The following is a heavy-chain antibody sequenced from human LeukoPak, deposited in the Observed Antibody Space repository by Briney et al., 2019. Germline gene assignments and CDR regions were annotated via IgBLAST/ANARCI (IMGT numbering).Heavy chain of an antibody. V-gene: IGHV4-59*01. CDR2: IYYSGST. CDR3: ARGEGLLHTLDY. D-gene: IGHD1-26*01. Sequence: SETLSLTCTVSGGSISSYYWSWIRRPPGKGLEWIGYIYYSGSTNYNPSLKSRVTISVDTSKNQFSLKLSSVTAADTAVYYCARGEGLLHTLDYWGQGTLVTVSS. CDR1: GGSISSYY. J-gene: IGHJ4*02.